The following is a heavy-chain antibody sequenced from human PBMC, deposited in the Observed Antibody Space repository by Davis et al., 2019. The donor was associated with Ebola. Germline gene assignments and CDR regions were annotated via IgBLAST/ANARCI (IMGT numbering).Heavy chain of an antibody. J-gene: IGHJ6*02. Sequence: GESLKISCAASGFTVSSNYMSWVRQAPGKGLEWVSVIYSGGSTCYADSVKGRFTISRHNSKNTLYLQMNSLRAEDTAVYYCARDYGDYYYGMDVWGQGTTVTVSS. V-gene: IGHV3-53*04. CDR3: ARDYGDYYYGMDV. CDR1: GFTVSSNY. CDR2: IYSGGST. D-gene: IGHD4-17*01.